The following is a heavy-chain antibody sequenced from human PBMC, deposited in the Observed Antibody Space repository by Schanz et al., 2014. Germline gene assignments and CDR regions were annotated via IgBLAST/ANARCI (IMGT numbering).Heavy chain of an antibody. CDR2: MNPTTGNR. D-gene: IGHD6-13*01. J-gene: IGHJ4*02. CDR3: ARDGEAAAGCDY. CDR1: GGTFSSYT. V-gene: IGHV1-8*02. Sequence: QVQLVQSGAEVMKPGSSVKVSCKASGGTFSSYTINWVRQAPGQGLEWMGWMNPTTGNRGYAQNFQGRVTMTRDTSISTAYMELSSLRSEDTAVYYCARDGEAAAGCDYWGQGALVTVSS.